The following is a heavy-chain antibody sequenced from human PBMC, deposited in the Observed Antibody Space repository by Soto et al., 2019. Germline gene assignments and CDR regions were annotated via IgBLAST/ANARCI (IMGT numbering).Heavy chain of an antibody. CDR1: GDSVSSNSAA. CDR3: ARDPWLQGYYYYGMDV. J-gene: IGHJ6*02. CDR2: TYYRSKWYN. Sequence: PTQTLSLTCAISGDSVSSNSAAWNWIRQSPSRGLEWLGRTYYRSKWYNDYAVSVKSRITINPDTSKNQFSLQLNSVTPEDTAVYYCARDPWLQGYYYYGMDVWGQGTTVTVSS. V-gene: IGHV6-1*01. D-gene: IGHD5-12*01.